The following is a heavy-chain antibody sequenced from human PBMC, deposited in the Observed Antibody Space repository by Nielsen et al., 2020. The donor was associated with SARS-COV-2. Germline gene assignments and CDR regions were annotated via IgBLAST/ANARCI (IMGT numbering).Heavy chain of an antibody. CDR2: ISGSGGST. Sequence: GESLKISCAASGFTFSSYAMSWVRQAPGKGLEWVSAISGSGGSTYYADSVKGRFTTSRDNSKNTLYLQMNSLRAEDTAVYYCAKDPYSSGWYWWGFDYWGQGTLVTVSS. V-gene: IGHV3-23*01. CDR1: GFTFSSYA. CDR3: AKDPYSSGWYWWGFDY. J-gene: IGHJ4*02. D-gene: IGHD6-19*01.